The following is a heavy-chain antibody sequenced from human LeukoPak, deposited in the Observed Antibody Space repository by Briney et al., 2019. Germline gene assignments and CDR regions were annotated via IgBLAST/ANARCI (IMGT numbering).Heavy chain of an antibody. J-gene: IGHJ4*02. D-gene: IGHD3-22*01. V-gene: IGHV1-18*01. Sequence: ASVKVSCKASGYTFTSYGISWVRQAPGQGLEWMGWISAYNGNTNYAQKLQGRVTMTTDTSTSTAYMELRSLRSDDTAVYYCARGDLRITMIVAVQLPPDYWGQGTLVTVSS. CDR2: ISAYNGNT. CDR1: GYTFTSYG. CDR3: ARGDLRITMIVAVQLPPDY.